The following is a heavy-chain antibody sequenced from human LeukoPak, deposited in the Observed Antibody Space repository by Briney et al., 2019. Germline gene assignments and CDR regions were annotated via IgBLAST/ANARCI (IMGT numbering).Heavy chain of an antibody. J-gene: IGHJ4*02. D-gene: IGHD3-16*02. V-gene: IGHV3-15*01. CDR1: GFTVTDAW. CDR3: ATVRVNDYIWGTYRYSYFDY. CDR2: LKSKTDGATR. Sequence: GGSLRLSCAASGFTVTDAWMSWVRQAPGKGLEWVGRLKSKTDGATRDYAAAVKGRFTMSRDVSKNTFYLQMDSLQTEDTAVYFCATVRVNDYIWGTYRYSYFDYWGQGTLVTVSS.